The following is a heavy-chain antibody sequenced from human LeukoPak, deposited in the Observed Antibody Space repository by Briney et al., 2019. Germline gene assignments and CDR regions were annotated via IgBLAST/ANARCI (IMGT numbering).Heavy chain of an antibody. D-gene: IGHD2-8*01. CDR3: ARRLMIAHADDAFDI. V-gene: IGHV4-34*01. J-gene: IGHJ3*02. Sequence: PGGSLRLSCAASGFTFSSYGMHWVRQPPGKGLEWIGEINHSGSTNYNPSLKSRVTISVDTSKNQFSLKLSSVTAADTAVYYCARRLMIAHADDAFDIWGQGTMVTVSS. CDR2: INHSGST. CDR1: GFTFSSYG.